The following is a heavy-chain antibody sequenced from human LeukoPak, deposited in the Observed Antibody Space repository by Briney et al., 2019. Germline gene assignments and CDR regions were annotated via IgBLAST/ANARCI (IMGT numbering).Heavy chain of an antibody. CDR2: ISASGDVT. J-gene: IGHJ3*02. V-gene: IGHV3-23*01. CDR3: AKSLFTSATGTGRAFHI. D-gene: IGHD1-1*01. Sequence: GGSLRLSCAASRFSFSSYPMGWVRQAPGKGLEWVSGISASGDVTFHADPVKGRFTISRDNSKNTLYLQMTSLRAEDTAEYYCAKSLFTSATGTGRAFHIWGQGTMVTVSS. CDR1: RFSFSSYP.